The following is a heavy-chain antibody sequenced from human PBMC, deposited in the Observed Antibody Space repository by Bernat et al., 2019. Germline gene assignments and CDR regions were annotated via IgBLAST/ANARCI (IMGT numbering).Heavy chain of an antibody. D-gene: IGHD2-2*01. Sequence: EVQLVESGGGLVQPGGSLRLSCAASGFTFSSYWMHWVRQAPGKGLDWVSYISSSSSYTNYADSVKGRFTISRDNSKNTLYLQMNSLRAEDTAVYYCARDQQLLSAYLDYWGQGTLVTVSS. CDR2: ISSSSSYT. CDR1: GFTFSSYW. CDR3: ARDQQLLSAYLDY. J-gene: IGHJ4*02. V-gene: IGHV3-48*01.